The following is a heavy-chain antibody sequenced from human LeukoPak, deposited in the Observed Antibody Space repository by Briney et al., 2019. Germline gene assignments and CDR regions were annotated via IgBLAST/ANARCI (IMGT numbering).Heavy chain of an antibody. V-gene: IGHV3-7*04. J-gene: IGHJ4*02. CDR1: GFTFTYYW. CDR3: ARDGFGTGSHDY. CDR2: IKQDGSEK. D-gene: IGHD3-10*01. Sequence: GGSLRLSCAASGFTFTYYWMTWVRQAPGKGLEWVANIKQDGSEKYYGDSVKGRFTLSRDNAKNSLYLQMNSLRAEDTALYYCARDGFGTGSHDYWGQGTLVHVSS.